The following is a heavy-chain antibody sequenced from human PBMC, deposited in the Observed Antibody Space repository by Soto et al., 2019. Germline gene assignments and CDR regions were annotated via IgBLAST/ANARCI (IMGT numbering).Heavy chain of an antibody. CDR1: GFTFDDYA. D-gene: IGHD3-10*01. CDR2: ISWNSGSI. V-gene: IGHV3-9*01. CDR3: AKKGSVRGAQKNAFDI. J-gene: IGHJ3*02. Sequence: EVQLVESGGGLVQPGRSLRLSCAASGFTFDDYAMHWVRQAPGKGLEWVSGISWNSGSIGYADSVKGRFTISRDNAKNSLYLQMNSLRAEDTGLYYCAKKGSVRGAQKNAFDIWGQGTMVTVSS.